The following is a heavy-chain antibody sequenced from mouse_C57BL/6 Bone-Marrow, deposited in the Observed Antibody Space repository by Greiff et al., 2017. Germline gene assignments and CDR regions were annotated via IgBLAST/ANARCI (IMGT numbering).Heavy chain of an antibody. D-gene: IGHD1-1*01. Sequence: VQLQQPGAELVKPGASVKLSCKASGYTFTSYWMHWVKQRPGRGLEWIGRIDPNSGGTKYNEKFKGKATLTVDKPSSTAYMQLRSLTSEDSAVYYCARGSTTVLEAYWGQGTLVTVSA. J-gene: IGHJ3*01. CDR3: ARGSTTVLEAY. CDR2: IDPNSGGT. V-gene: IGHV1-72*01. CDR1: GYTFTSYW.